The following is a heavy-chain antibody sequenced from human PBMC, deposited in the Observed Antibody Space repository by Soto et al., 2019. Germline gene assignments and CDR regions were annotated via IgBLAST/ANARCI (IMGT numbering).Heavy chain of an antibody. V-gene: IGHV1-24*01. CDR3: AAVLLPPYEFAFAGLVAGAFDY. J-gene: IGHJ4*02. D-gene: IGHD3-16*02. CDR1: GSRLSKLS. CDR2: FAREHGEL. Sequence: ASVKVSCKVSGSRLSKLSIYWVRQAPGKGLECMGGFAREHGELVYAEGFQGGLTMTEDTPTDTVYMDLTSLRSEDTAVYFCAAVLLPPYEFAFAGLVAGAFDYWGQGTPVTVSS.